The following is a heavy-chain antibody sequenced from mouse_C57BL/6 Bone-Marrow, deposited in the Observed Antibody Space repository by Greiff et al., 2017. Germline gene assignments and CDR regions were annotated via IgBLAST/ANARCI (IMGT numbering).Heavy chain of an antibody. CDR3: TTGDYKYVGD. J-gene: IGHJ1*03. D-gene: IGHD2-13*01. CDR2: IDPETGDT. Sequence: VQLQQSGAELVRPGASVKLSCTASGFNIKDAYMHWVKQRHEQGLAWIGWIDPETGDTDYASKFQGKATITADTSSNTAYLQLSSLTSDDTAVYYCTTGDYKYVGDWGTGTTVTVSS. V-gene: IGHV14-4*01. CDR1: GFNIKDAY.